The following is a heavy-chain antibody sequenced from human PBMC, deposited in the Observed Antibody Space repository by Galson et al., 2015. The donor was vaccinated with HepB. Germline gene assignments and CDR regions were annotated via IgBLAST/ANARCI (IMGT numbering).Heavy chain of an antibody. V-gene: IGHV3-30*04. Sequence: SLRLSCAASDMIFMSYAMYWVRQAPGKGLEWVAVISFDGNKNSLVDSVKGRFTVSSDNSQNTLFLQMSSLTVEDTGVYYWARSRPTRFHYYYGMDVWGQGTTVTVS. CDR3: ARSRPTRFHYYYGMDV. J-gene: IGHJ6*02. CDR1: DMIFMSYA. D-gene: IGHD1-1*01. CDR2: ISFDGNKN.